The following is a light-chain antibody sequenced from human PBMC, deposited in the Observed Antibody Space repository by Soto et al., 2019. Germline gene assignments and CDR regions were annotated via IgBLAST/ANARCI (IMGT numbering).Light chain of an antibody. V-gene: IGKV3-20*01. CDR3: QQYGGSPWT. Sequence: EIVLTQSPGTLSLSPGDRATLSCRASQSVANSYIAWYQQKPGQAPRLLIYGASSRVTGIPDRFTGSGSGTDFTLTITRLEPEDFAVYHCQQYGGSPWTFGQGTKVEIK. CDR2: GAS. J-gene: IGKJ1*01. CDR1: QSVANSY.